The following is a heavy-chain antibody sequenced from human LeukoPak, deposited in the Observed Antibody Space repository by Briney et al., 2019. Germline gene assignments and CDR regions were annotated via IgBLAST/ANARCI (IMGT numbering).Heavy chain of an antibody. CDR2: ITSGGGST. Sequence: GGSLRLSCAASGFTFNNYAMSWVRQAPGKGLEWVSAITSGGGSTFYADSVEGRFTISRDNSKNTLYLQMNSLRVEDTAVYYLERDVRGGYFDYWGRGPLVTVSS. CDR3: ERDVRGGYFDY. V-gene: IGHV3-23*01. J-gene: IGHJ4*02. CDR1: GFTFNNYA. D-gene: IGHD3-16*01.